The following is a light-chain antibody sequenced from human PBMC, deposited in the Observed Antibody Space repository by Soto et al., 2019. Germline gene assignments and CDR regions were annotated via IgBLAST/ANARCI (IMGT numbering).Light chain of an antibody. CDR1: SSDVGGYNY. J-gene: IGLJ1*01. Sequence: QSVLTQPASVSGSPGQSITISCTGTSSDVGGYNYVSWYQQHPGKAPKLMIYEVSNRPSWVSNRFSGSKSGNTASLTISGLQTEDEADYYCNSYTSSSTRVFGTGTKATVL. CDR2: EVS. CDR3: NSYTSSSTRV. V-gene: IGLV2-14*01.